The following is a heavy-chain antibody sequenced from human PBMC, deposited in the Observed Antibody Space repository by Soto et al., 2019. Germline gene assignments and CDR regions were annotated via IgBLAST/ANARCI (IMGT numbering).Heavy chain of an antibody. CDR2: MNPGSGKT. CDR1: GYTFINFD. D-gene: IGHD6-13*01. J-gene: IGHJ5*02. V-gene: IGHV1-8*02. CDR3: ARMASAGTLNWFDP. Sequence: ASVKVSCKXSGYTFINFDISWVRQAAGQGLEWLGWMNPGSGKTGYASKFQGRVAMTRDASTGTSHLELSSLTSDDTAVYYCARMASAGTLNWFDPWGQGTLVTVSS.